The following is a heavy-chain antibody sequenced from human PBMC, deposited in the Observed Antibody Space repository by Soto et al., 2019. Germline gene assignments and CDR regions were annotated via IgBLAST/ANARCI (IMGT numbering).Heavy chain of an antibody. Sequence: QLQLQESGPGLVKPSETLSLTCTVSGGSISSSSYYWGWIRQPPGKGMEWIGSIYYSGSTYYNPSLKSRVTISVDTSKNQFSLKLSSVTAADTAVYYWARQVPVVVVAATRAKNWFDPWGQGTLVTVSS. V-gene: IGHV4-39*01. J-gene: IGHJ5*02. D-gene: IGHD2-15*01. CDR1: GGSISSSSYY. CDR3: ARQVPVVVVAATRAKNWFDP. CDR2: IYYSGST.